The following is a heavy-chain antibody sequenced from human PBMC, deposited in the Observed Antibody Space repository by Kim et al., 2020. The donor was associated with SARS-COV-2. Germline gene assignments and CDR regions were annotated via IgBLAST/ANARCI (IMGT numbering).Heavy chain of an antibody. CDR2: IYYSGST. CDR3: ARDNIVVVPAANGYSGYDYYGMDV. J-gene: IGHJ6*02. D-gene: IGHD2-2*01. V-gene: IGHV4-59*01. CDR1: GGSISSYY. Sequence: SETLSLTCTVSGGSISSYYWSWIRQPPGKGLEWIGYIYYSGSTNYNPSLKSRVTISVDTSKNQFSLKLSSVTAADTAVYYCARDNIVVVPAANGYSGYDYYGMDVWGQGTTVTVSS.